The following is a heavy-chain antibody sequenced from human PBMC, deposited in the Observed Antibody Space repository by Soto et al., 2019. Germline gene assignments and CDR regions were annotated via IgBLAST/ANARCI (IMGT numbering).Heavy chain of an antibody. CDR2: ISVTGGTT. CDR1: GFTISTYS. J-gene: IGHJ4*02. Sequence: EVQLLESGGGLVQPGGSLRLSCAASGFTISTYSFTWVRQTPAKGLEWVSGISVTGGTTFYADSVKGRFTISRDISKNTVYLQMHSLRVEDTAVYFCAKWSGYGDLWGQGTLVTVSS. D-gene: IGHD5-12*01. V-gene: IGHV3-23*01. CDR3: AKWSGYGDL.